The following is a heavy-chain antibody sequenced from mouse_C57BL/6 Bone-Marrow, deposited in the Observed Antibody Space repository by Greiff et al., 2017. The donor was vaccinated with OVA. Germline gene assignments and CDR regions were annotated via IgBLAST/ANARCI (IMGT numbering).Heavy chain of an antibody. CDR2: IYPGSGST. Sequence: QVQLQQPGAELVKTGASVKMSCKASGYTFTSYWITWVKQRPGQGLEWIGDIYPGSGSTNYNEKFKSKATLTVDTSSSTAYMQLSSLTSEDSAVYYCARGAYYYGSSYGYWGQGTTLTVSS. J-gene: IGHJ2*01. CDR3: ARGAYYYGSSYGY. V-gene: IGHV1-55*01. CDR1: GYTFTSYW. D-gene: IGHD1-1*01.